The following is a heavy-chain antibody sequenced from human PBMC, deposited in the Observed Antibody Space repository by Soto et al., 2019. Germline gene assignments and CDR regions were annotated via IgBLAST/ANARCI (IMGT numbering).Heavy chain of an antibody. CDR2: IIPILGIA. CDR3: AITMVRGNYYYYGMDV. CDR1: GCTFSSYT. Sequence: QVQLVQSGAEVKKPGSSVKVSCKASGCTFSSYTISWVRQAPGQGLEWMGRIIPILGIANYAQKFQGRVTITADKSTSTAYMELSSLRSEDTAVYYCAITMVRGNYYYYGMDVWGQGTTVTVSS. D-gene: IGHD3-10*01. J-gene: IGHJ6*02. V-gene: IGHV1-69*02.